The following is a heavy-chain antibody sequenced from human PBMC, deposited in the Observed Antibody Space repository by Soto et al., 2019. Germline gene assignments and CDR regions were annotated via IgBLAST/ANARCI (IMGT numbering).Heavy chain of an antibody. CDR1: GGTFSSYA. D-gene: IGHD2-8*02. CDR3: ARTPFTPGRLFYFDN. V-gene: IGHV1-69*05. CDR2: INPIGGTA. Sequence: SVKVSCKASGGTFSSYAISWVRQAPGQGLEWMGGINPIGGTANYAQKFQGRVTMTTDTSTSTAYMELTSLRSDDTAVYYCARTPFTPGRLFYFDNWGQGTLVTVSS. J-gene: IGHJ4*02.